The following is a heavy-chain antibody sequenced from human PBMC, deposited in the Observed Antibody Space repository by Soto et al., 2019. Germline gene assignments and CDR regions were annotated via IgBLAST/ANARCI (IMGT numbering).Heavy chain of an antibody. Sequence: EVQLVESGGGLVQPGGSLRLSCAASGFTFSSYWMSWVRQAPGKGLEWVANIKQDGSEKYYVDSVKGRFTISRDNAKNSLYLQMNSLRAEDTAVYYCARGSRIAVAGSVGFGYWGQGTLVTVSS. V-gene: IGHV3-7*01. CDR2: IKQDGSEK. J-gene: IGHJ4*02. CDR1: GFTFSSYW. D-gene: IGHD6-19*01. CDR3: ARGSRIAVAGSVGFGY.